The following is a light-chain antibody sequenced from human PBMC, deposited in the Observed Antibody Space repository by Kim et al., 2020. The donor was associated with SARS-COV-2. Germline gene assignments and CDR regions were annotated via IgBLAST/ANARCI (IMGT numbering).Light chain of an antibody. CDR2: SAS. V-gene: IGKV1-39*01. J-gene: IGKJ4*01. Sequence: DIQLTQSPYSLSASVGDRVTITCRASQTISNYLNWYQQKAGKAPQILIYSASNLQSGVPSRFSGSGSGTDFTLSISSLQLEDFATYYCQQTSSVPLTFGGGTKVDIK. CDR1: QTISNY. CDR3: QQTSSVPLT.